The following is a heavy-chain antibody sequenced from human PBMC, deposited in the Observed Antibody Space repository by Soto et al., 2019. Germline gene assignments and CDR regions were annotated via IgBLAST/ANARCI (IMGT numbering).Heavy chain of an antibody. J-gene: IGHJ6*02. D-gene: IGHD3-10*01. CDR3: ARAMVRGVIGPYYYYYGMDV. CDR1: GGSISSGGYS. Sequence: SETLSLTCAVSGGSISSGGYSWSWIRQPPGKGLEWIATINYSGRTYYNPSLRSRVTISVDTSKNQFSLKLSSVTAADTAVYYCARAMVRGVIGPYYYYYGMDVWGQGTTVTVSS. V-gene: IGHV4-30-4*07. CDR2: INYSGRT.